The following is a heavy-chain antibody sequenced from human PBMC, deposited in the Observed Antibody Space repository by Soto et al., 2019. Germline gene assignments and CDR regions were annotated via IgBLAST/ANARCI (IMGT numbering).Heavy chain of an antibody. D-gene: IGHD3-3*01. Sequence: QVQLVQSAAEVKKPGASVKVSCKTSGYTFTSYGISWVRQAPGQGLEWMGWISTYNGNTNYAQKFQCRATMTTDTSTTTAYMELRSLKSDDTAVYYCARLLFLEWFDDYWGQGTLVTVSS. J-gene: IGHJ4*02. CDR2: ISTYNGNT. CDR1: GYTFTSYG. V-gene: IGHV1-18*04. CDR3: ARLLFLEWFDDY.